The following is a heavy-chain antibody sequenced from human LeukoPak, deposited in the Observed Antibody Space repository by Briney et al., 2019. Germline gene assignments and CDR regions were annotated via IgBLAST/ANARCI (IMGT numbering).Heavy chain of an antibody. Sequence: SVKVSCKASGYSFSTHGIRWVRQAPGQGLEWMGGIMPIFGATNYAQKFQGRLTITTDRSTSTACMELNNLSSEDTALYYCARVATVGSLDNWGQGTLVTVSS. V-gene: IGHV1-69*05. CDR2: IMPIFGAT. D-gene: IGHD4-23*01. CDR3: ARVATVGSLDN. J-gene: IGHJ4*02. CDR1: GYSFSTHG.